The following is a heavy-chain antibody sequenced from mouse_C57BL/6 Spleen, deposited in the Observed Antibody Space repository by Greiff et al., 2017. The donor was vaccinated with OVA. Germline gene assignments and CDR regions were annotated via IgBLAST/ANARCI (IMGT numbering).Heavy chain of an antibody. CDR3: ARWRDYYAMDY. Sequence: VQLQQSGAELARPGASVKLSCKASGYTFTSSGISWVKQRTGQGLEWIGEIYPRSGNTYYNEKFKGKATLTADKSSSTAYMELRSLTSEDSAVYFCARWRDYYAMDYWGKGTSVTVSS. CDR2: IYPRSGNT. J-gene: IGHJ4*01. CDR1: GYTFTSSG. V-gene: IGHV1-81*01.